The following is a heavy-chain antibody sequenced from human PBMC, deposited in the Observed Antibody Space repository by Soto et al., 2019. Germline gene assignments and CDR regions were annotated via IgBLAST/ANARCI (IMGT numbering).Heavy chain of an antibody. CDR1: GDSISSSNYY. CDR3: ARHVLGYTSGRYKGQGGWFDP. J-gene: IGHJ5*02. CDR2: ISYSGST. D-gene: IGHD6-19*01. Sequence: SETLSLTCTVSGDSISSSNYYWGWIRQPPGKGLEWIGSISYSGSTYYNPSLKSRVTKSVDASKNQFSLNLSSVTAADTAVYYCARHVLGYTSGRYKGQGGWFDPWGQGTLVTVSS. V-gene: IGHV4-39*01.